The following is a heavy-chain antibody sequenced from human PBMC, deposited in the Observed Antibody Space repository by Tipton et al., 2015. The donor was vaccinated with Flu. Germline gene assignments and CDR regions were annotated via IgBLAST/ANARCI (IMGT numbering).Heavy chain of an antibody. J-gene: IGHJ1*01. D-gene: IGHD1-26*01. CDR2: ISGSGGST. Sequence: SLRLSCAASGFTFSSYAMSWVRQAPGKGLEWVSAISGSGGSTYYADSVKGRFTISRDNSKNTLYLQMNSLRAEDTAVYYCANSGSYYATEYLQHWGQGTLVTVSS. V-gene: IGHV3-23*01. CDR3: ANSGSYYATEYLQH. CDR1: GFTFSSYA.